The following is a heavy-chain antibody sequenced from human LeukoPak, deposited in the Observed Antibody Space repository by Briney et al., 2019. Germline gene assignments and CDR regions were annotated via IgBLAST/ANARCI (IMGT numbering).Heavy chain of an antibody. CDR3: ARGFSGSSWSTRGYYYYGMDV. CDR2: IYYSGST. CDR1: GGSISSYY. Sequence: PSETLSLTCTVSGGSISSYYWSWIRQPPGKGLEWIGYIYYSGSTNYNPSLKSRVTISVDTSKNQFSLKLSSVTAADTPVYYCARGFSGSSWSTRGYYYYGMDVWGQGTTVTVSS. J-gene: IGHJ6*02. D-gene: IGHD6-13*01. V-gene: IGHV4-59*01.